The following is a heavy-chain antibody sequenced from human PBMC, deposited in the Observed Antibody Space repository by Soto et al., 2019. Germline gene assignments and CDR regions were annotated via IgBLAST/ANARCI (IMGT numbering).Heavy chain of an antibody. J-gene: IGHJ4*02. Sequence: QVQLVESGGGVVQPGRSLRLSCAASGFTFSSYGMHWVGRPPGKGLEWVAVIWYDGSNKYYADSVKGRFTISRDNSKNTLYLQMNSLRAEDTAVYYCARDSYGVDYWGQGTLVTVSS. CDR1: GFTFSSYG. D-gene: IGHD1-26*01. V-gene: IGHV3-33*01. CDR3: ARDSYGVDY. CDR2: IWYDGSNK.